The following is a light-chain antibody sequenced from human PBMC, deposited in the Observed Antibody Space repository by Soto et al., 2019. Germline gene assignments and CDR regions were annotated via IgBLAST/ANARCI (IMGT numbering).Light chain of an antibody. CDR3: ASWDDSLSGYV. CDR2: MND. Sequence: QSALTQPPSASGNPGQRLTISCSGSTSNILRNYVYWYRQFPGTAPRLLISMNDQRPPGVPDRFSGSKSGTSASLAISGLRSEDEADYYCASWDDSLSGYVFGTGTKVTVL. J-gene: IGLJ1*01. V-gene: IGLV1-47*01. CDR1: TSNILRNY.